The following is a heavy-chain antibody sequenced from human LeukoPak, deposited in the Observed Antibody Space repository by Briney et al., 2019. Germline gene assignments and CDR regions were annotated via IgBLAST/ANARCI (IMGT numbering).Heavy chain of an antibody. J-gene: IGHJ4*02. D-gene: IGHD2-2*01. CDR2: INPNNGGT. CDR3: ARSKYCSSTSCSARRTDY. V-gene: IGHV1-2*02. Sequence: ASVKVSCKASGYTFTGYYMHWVRQAPGQGLEWMGWINPNNGGTNYAQKFQGRVTMTRDTSISTAYMGLSRLRSDDTDMYYCARSKYCSSTSCSARRTDYWGQGTLVTVSS. CDR1: GYTFTGYY.